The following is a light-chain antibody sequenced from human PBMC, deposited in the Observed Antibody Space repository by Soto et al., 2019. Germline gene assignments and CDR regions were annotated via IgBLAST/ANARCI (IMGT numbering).Light chain of an antibody. CDR1: QTISSW. V-gene: IGKV1-5*03. J-gene: IGKJ1*01. CDR3: LQHNSYPRT. CDR2: KAS. Sequence: IRMTQSPFSLSASVGDRVTITCWASQTISSWLAWFQQRPGRAPKFLIYKASSLKNGVPLRFSGSGSGTDFSLTISSLQPEDSATYFCLQHNSYPRTFGQGTKVDIK.